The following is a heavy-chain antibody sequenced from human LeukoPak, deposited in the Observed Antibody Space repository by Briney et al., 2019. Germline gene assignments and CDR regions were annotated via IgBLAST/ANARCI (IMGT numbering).Heavy chain of an antibody. Sequence: SQTLSLTCTVSGGSVSSGSYYWSWIRQPAGKELEWIGRISTSGNTNYNPSPKSRVTISRDMSKNQFSLRLSSVTAADTAVYYCAGQVGYFDYWGRGTLVTVSS. CDR1: GGSVSSGSYY. V-gene: IGHV4-61*02. D-gene: IGHD1-26*01. CDR2: ISTSGNT. CDR3: AGQVGYFDY. J-gene: IGHJ4*02.